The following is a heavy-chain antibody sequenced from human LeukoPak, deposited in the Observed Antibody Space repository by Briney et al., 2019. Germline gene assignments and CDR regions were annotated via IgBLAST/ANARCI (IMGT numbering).Heavy chain of an antibody. Sequence: SETLSLTCAVYGGSFSGYYWSWIRQPPGKGLEWIGEINHSGSTDYNPSLKSRVTISVDTSKNQFSLKLSSVTAADTAVYYCARGENDYVWGSFRYTPHHRYYFDYWGQGTLVTVSS. CDR3: ARGENDYVWGSFRYTPHHRYYFDY. J-gene: IGHJ4*02. V-gene: IGHV4-34*01. D-gene: IGHD3-16*02. CDR2: INHSGST. CDR1: GGSFSGYY.